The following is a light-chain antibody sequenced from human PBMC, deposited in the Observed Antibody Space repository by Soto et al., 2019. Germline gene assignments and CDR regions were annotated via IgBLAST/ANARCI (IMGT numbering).Light chain of an antibody. CDR2: AAS. J-gene: IGKJ4*01. V-gene: IGKV1-12*01. CDR1: QGITSW. CDR3: QQTSSFPLT. Sequence: DIPMPQSPSSVSASVGDCLTITCRASQGITSWGAWYQHKPGRAPKLLIYAASLLQSGVPSRFSGSGSGTDFTLTISSLQPEDFGTYYRQQTSSFPLTLGGGTKVEIK.